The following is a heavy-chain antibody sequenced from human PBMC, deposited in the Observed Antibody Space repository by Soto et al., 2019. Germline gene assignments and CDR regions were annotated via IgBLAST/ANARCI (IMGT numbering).Heavy chain of an antibody. CDR2: INHSGST. V-gene: IGHV4-34*01. J-gene: IGHJ4*02. Sequence: QVQLQQWGAGLLKPSETLSLTCAVYGGSFSGYYWSWIRQPPGKGLEWIGEINHSGSTNYNPSLKRRVTISVDPSKNQFSLKLSSVTAADTAVYYCARVLVPPPTVDYWGQGTLVTVSS. CDR1: GGSFSGYY. D-gene: IGHD6-6*01. CDR3: ARVLVPPPTVDY.